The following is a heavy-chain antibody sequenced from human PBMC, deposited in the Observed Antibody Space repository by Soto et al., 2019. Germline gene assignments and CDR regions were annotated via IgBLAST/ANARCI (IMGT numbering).Heavy chain of an antibody. D-gene: IGHD2-15*01. CDR3: AKDRKGSYCSGGTCYSFDY. J-gene: IGHJ4*02. CDR2: ISGSGGST. Sequence: EVQLLESGGGLVQPGGSLRRSCAASGFTLGTYVMTWVRQAPGKGLEWVSAISGSGGSTNYADPVKGRFTISRDNTKNTLYLQMNSLRVEDTAVYYCAKDRKGSYCSGGTCYSFDYWGQGTLVTVPS. V-gene: IGHV3-23*01. CDR1: GFTLGTYV.